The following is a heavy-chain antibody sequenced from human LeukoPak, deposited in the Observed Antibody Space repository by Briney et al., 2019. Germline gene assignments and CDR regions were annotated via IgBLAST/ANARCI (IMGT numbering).Heavy chain of an antibody. V-gene: IGHV4-4*07. CDR3: ARLDSGYSQDYYYYYGMDV. CDR2: IYTSGST. J-gene: IGHJ6*02. Sequence: SETLSLTCTVSGGSISSYYWSWIRQPAGKGLEWIGRIYTSGSTNYNPSLKGRVTMSVDTSKNQFSLKLSSVTAADTAVYYCARLDSGYSQDYYYYYGMDVWGQGTTVTVSS. D-gene: IGHD5-18*01. CDR1: GGSISSYY.